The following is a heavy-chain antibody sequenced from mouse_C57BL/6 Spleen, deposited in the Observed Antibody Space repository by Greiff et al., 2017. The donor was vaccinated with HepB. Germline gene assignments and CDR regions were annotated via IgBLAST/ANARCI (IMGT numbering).Heavy chain of an antibody. J-gene: IGHJ4*01. Sequence: EVKVVESGGGLVKPGGSLKLSCAASGFTFSDYGMHWVRQAPEKGLEWVAYISSGSSTIYYADTVKGRFTISRDNAKNTLFLQMTSLRSEDTAMYYCARHYGSRYYYAMDYWGQGTSVTVSS. CDR2: ISSGSSTI. D-gene: IGHD1-1*01. CDR1: GFTFSDYG. CDR3: ARHYGSRYYYAMDY. V-gene: IGHV5-17*01.